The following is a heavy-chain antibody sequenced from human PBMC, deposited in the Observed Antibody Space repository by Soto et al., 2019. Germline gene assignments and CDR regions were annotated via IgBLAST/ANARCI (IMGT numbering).Heavy chain of an antibody. J-gene: IGHJ3*02. CDR3: ARAPVAGNVRLKNAFDI. D-gene: IGHD6-19*01. V-gene: IGHV3-21*01. Sequence: PGGSLRLSCAASGFTFSSYSMNWVRQAPGKXLEWVSSISSSSSYIYYADSVKGRFTISRDNAKNSLYLQMNSLRAEDTAVYYCARAPVAGNVRLKNAFDIWGQGTMVTVSS. CDR1: GFTFSSYS. CDR2: ISSSSSYI.